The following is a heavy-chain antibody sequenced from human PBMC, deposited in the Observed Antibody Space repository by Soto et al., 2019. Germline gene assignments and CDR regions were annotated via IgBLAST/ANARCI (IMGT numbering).Heavy chain of an antibody. CDR3: ASTRDVFRAKSYLDY. V-gene: IGHV4-30-4*01. D-gene: IGHD1-26*01. CDR2: IYYSGST. J-gene: IGHJ4*02. CDR1: GGSISSGGYY. Sequence: SETLCLSYTVAGGSISSGGYYWSWIRQPPGKGLEWIGYIYYSGSTYYNTSLKSRVTISVDTSKNQLSLKLSSVTAADTAVYYCASTRDVFRAKSYLDYSGQGPLLTVHS.